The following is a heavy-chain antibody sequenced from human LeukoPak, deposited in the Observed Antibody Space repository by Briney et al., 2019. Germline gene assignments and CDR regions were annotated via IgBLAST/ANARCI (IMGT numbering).Heavy chain of an antibody. D-gene: IGHD3-10*01. V-gene: IGHV4-39*07. CDR2: IFYNGSP. J-gene: IGHJ6*03. CDR3: ARGTRQTGGNYYGSGRRGPYYYMDV. Sequence: SETLSLTCTASGGSITNTNDYWGWVRQSPGRGLEWLGNIFYNGSPYYNPSLKSRVTISVDTSKNQFSLKLSSVTAADTAVYYCARGTRQTGGNYYGSGRRGPYYYMDVWGKGTTVTISS. CDR1: GGSITNTNDY.